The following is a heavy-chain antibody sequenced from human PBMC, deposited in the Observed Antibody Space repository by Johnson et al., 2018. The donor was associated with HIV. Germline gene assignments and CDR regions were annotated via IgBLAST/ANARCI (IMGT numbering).Heavy chain of an antibody. J-gene: IGHJ3*01. CDR1: GFTFSRYW. CDR2: IKQDGSEK. D-gene: IGHD2-21*02. CDR3: AKVADPYCGGDCYSWLFAFDF. V-gene: IGHV3-7*02. Sequence: VQLVESGGGLVQPVGSLRVSCAASGFTFSRYWMSWVRQAPGKGLEWVANIKQDGSEKYYVDSVKGRFTISRDNSKNTLSLQMSSLRAEDTAVYYCAKVADPYCGGDCYSWLFAFDFLGQGTMVTVSS.